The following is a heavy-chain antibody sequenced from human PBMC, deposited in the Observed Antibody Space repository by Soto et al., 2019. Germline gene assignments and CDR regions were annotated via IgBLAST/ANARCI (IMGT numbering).Heavy chain of an antibody. Sequence: QVQLQESGPGLVKPSETLSLTCTVSGGSVSSGSYYWSWIRQPPGKGLEWIGYIYYSGSTNYNPSLKSRVTISVDTSKNQFSLKLSSVTAADTAVYYCARAGRPPRVVAAPNWFDPWGQGTLVTVSS. CDR2: IYYSGST. D-gene: IGHD2-15*01. CDR3: ARAGRPPRVVAAPNWFDP. V-gene: IGHV4-61*01. J-gene: IGHJ5*02. CDR1: GGSVSSGSYY.